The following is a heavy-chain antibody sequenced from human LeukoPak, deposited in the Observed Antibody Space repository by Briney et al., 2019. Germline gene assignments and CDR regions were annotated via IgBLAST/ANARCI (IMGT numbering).Heavy chain of an antibody. J-gene: IGHJ4*02. CDR2: ISYDGSDE. V-gene: IGHV3-30*18. D-gene: IGHD4-17*01. CDR3: AKELTTVTHFDS. CDR1: GFTFSNYG. Sequence: GRSQRLSCAASGFTFSNYGMHWVRQAPGKGLEWVAVISYDGSDEEYADSVKGRFTIFRDNSKDMLYLQMNSLRAEDTAVYYCAKELTTVTHFDSWGQGTLATVSS.